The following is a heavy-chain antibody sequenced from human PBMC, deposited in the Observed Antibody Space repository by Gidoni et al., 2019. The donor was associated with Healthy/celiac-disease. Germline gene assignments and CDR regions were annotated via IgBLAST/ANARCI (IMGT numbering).Heavy chain of an antibody. CDR1: GFPFSSSA. CDR2: ISYDGSNK. J-gene: IGHJ6*02. Sequence: QVQLVESGGGVVQPGRSLRLSCSASGFPFSSSAMHWVRQAPGKGLEWVAVISYDGSNKYYADSVKGRFTISRDNSKNTLYLQMNSLRAEDTAVYYCAREVAAALVYYYGMDVWGQGTTVTVSS. CDR3: AREVAAALVYYYGMDV. D-gene: IGHD6-13*01. V-gene: IGHV3-30*04.